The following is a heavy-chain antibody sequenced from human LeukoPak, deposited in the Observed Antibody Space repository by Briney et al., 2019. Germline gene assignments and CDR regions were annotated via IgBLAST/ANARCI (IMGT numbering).Heavy chain of an antibody. CDR3: ARGRYYYYMDV. J-gene: IGHJ6*03. V-gene: IGHV3-30*01. CDR1: GFTFSSYA. Sequence: PGGSLRLSCAASGFTFSSYAMHWVRQAPGKGLEWVAVISYVGSNKYYADSVKGRFTISRDNSKNTLYLQMNSLRAEDTAVYYCARGRYYYYMDVWGKGTTVTVSS. CDR2: ISYVGSNK.